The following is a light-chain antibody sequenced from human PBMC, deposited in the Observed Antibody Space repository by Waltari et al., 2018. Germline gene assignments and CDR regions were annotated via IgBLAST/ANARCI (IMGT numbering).Light chain of an antibody. V-gene: IGKV3-11*01. CDR3: QQRSNWPPIT. Sequence: EIVFTQSPATLSLSPGERATLSCRASRSVDSYLAWYQQKPGQAPRLLIYDASNRATGIPARFSGSGSGTDFTLTISSLEPEDFAVYYCQQRSNWPPITFGQGTRLEIK. CDR1: RSVDSY. J-gene: IGKJ5*01. CDR2: DAS.